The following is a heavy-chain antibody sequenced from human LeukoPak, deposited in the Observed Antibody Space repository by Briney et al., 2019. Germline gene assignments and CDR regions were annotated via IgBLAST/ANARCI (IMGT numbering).Heavy chain of an antibody. CDR1: GYTFTDHY. CDR2: IHPGRGDT. V-gene: IGHV1-2*02. J-gene: IGHJ4*02. Sequence: ASVKVSCKALGYTFTDHYFHWLRQAPGRGLEWMGWIHPGRGDTNYAQKFQGRVSLTWDTSISTAYMELSGLTSDDTAVYFCARDHNWGPDYWGQGTLVSVSS. CDR3: ARDHNWGPDY. D-gene: IGHD7-27*01.